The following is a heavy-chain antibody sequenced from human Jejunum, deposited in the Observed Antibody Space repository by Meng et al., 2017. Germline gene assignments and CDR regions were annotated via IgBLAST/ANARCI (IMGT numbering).Heavy chain of an antibody. J-gene: IGHJ4*02. CDR3: ARDLNWVVWDY. V-gene: IGHV3-74*01. D-gene: IGHD3/OR15-3a*01. CDR2: INADGRTT. Sequence: GGSLRLSCAASGFTFSAYNMHWVRQAPGKGLVWVSRINADGRTTTYTDSVKGRFTISRDNAKDTLYLQMHSLRAEDTAVYYCARDLNWVVWDYWGQGTLVTVSS. CDR1: GFTFSAYN.